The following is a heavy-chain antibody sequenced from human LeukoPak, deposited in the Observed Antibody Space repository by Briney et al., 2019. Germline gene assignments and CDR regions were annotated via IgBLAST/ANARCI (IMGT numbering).Heavy chain of an antibody. J-gene: IGHJ4*02. D-gene: IGHD5-18*01. CDR2: IYYSGST. Sequence: SETLSLTCTVSGGSISSSSYYWGWIRQPPGKGLVWIGSIYYSGSTYYNPSLKSRVTISVDTSKNQFSLKLSSVTAADTAVYYCARQDTTQIDYWGQGTLVTVSS. CDR3: ARQDTTQIDY. V-gene: IGHV4-39*01. CDR1: GGSISSSSYY.